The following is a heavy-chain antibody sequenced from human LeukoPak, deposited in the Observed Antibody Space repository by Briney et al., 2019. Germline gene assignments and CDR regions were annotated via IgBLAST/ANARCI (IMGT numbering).Heavy chain of an antibody. CDR3: ARGNWGIDY. J-gene: IGHJ4*02. V-gene: IGHV4-30-2*01. CDR1: GGSISSGGYY. Sequence: ASETLSLTCTVSGGSISSGGYYWSWIRQPPGKGLEWIGYIYHSGSTYYNPSLKSRVTISVDRSKSQFSLKLNSMTAADTAVYYCARGNWGIDYWGQGTLVTVSS. CDR2: IYHSGST. D-gene: IGHD7-27*01.